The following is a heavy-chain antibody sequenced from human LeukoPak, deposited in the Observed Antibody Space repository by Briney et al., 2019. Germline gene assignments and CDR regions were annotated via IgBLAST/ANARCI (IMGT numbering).Heavy chain of an antibody. CDR1: GGSFSGYY. J-gene: IGHJ4*02. D-gene: IGHD3-16*01. V-gene: IGHV4-4*07. CDR3: ARDRPITSYFDY. CDR2: IYTSGST. Sequence: PSETLSLTCAVYGGSFSGYYWSWIRQPAGKGLEWIGRIYTSGSTNYNPSLKSRVTMSVDTSKNQFSLKLSSVTAADTAVYYCARDRPITSYFDYWGQGTLVTVSS.